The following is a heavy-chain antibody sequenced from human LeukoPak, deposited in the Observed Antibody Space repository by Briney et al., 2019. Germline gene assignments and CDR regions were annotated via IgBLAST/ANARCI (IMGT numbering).Heavy chain of an antibody. CDR3: AREGGRQLASIDI. Sequence: PSETLSLTCTVSGGSISSYYWSWIRQPAGKGLEWVGRIYTSGSTNYNPSLKSRVTMSVDTSKNQFSLRLSSVTAADTAVYYCAREGGRQLASIDIWGQGTMVTVSS. J-gene: IGHJ3*02. CDR2: IYTSGST. CDR1: GGSISSYY. V-gene: IGHV4-4*07. D-gene: IGHD6-13*01.